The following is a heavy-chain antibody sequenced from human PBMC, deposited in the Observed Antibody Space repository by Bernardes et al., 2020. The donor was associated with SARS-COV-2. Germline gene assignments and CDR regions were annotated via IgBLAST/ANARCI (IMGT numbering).Heavy chain of an antibody. CDR3: AKDGGSNWVNYFDY. J-gene: IGHJ4*02. V-gene: IGHV3-23*01. CDR1: GFTFSSYA. Sequence: GGSLRLSCAASGFTFSSYAMSWVRQAPRKGLEWVSSITATGGYTYYADSVKGRFTISRDNSKNTLYLQMNSLRAEDTAVYYCAKDGGSNWVNYFDYWGQGTLVTVSS. D-gene: IGHD6-13*01. CDR2: ITATGGYT.